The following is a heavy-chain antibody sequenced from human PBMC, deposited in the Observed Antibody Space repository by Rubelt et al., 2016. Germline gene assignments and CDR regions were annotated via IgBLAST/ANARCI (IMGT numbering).Heavy chain of an antibody. V-gene: IGHV4-34*01. CDR2: VNDSGST. CDR1: GGSFSGYY. CDR3: ARRRVPSLHYYYGMDV. Sequence: QVQLQQWGAGLLKPSETMSLTCAVYGGSFSGYYRSWIRKPQGKGLEWIWEVNDSGSTNYNHSPQLRVPISVYTSKTQFVLSASSVTSPVTAVYSCARRRVPSLHYYYGMDVWGQGTTVTVSS. D-gene: IGHD2-2*01. J-gene: IGHJ6*02.